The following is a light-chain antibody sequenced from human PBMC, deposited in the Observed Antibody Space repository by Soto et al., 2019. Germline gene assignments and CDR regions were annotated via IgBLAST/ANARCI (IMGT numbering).Light chain of an antibody. CDR1: QNLLHSNGYNY. CDR3: MQALQSPLT. V-gene: IGKV2-28*01. Sequence: IVMTQSPLSLPVTPGEPASISCRSSQNLLHSNGYNYLDWYLQKPGQSPQLLIFLGSNRASGVPDMFSGSGSGTDFTLKSSRVEAEDVGVYYCMQALQSPLTFGGGTKVESK. J-gene: IGKJ4*01. CDR2: LGS.